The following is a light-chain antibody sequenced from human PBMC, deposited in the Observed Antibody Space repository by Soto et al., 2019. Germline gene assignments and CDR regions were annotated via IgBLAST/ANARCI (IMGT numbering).Light chain of an antibody. Sequence: QSALTQPASVSGSPGQSIAISCTGASSDVGAYDYVSWYQQYPGKAPKLMIYDVSNRPSGVSDRFSGSKSGNTASLTISGLHAEDEADYYCSSYTTSENYVFGTGTKVTVL. V-gene: IGLV2-14*01. CDR1: SSDVGAYDY. CDR2: DVS. CDR3: SSYTTSENYV. J-gene: IGLJ1*01.